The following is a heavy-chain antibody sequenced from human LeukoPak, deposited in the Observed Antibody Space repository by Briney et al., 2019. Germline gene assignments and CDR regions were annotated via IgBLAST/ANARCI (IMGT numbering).Heavy chain of an antibody. CDR2: ISGSGGSA. D-gene: IGHD5-18*01. CDR1: RFTFSTYS. Sequence: PGGSLRLSCAASRFTFSTYSMSWLRQAPGKGLEWVSGISGSGGSAYYADSVKGRFTISRDNSKNTLYLQMNSLRAEDTAVYYCAKPNTAMVSSPDYWGQGTLVTVSS. J-gene: IGHJ4*02. V-gene: IGHV3-23*01. CDR3: AKPNTAMVSSPDY.